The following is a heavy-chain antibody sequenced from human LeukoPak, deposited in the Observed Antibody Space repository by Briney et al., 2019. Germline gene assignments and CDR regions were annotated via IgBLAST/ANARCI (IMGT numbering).Heavy chain of an antibody. V-gene: IGHV4-39*01. D-gene: IGHD6-13*01. CDR3: ARTPVGAAAGIGWFDP. CDR2: IYYSGST. J-gene: IGHJ5*02. Sequence: PSETLSLTCTVSGGSISSSSYYWGWIRQPPGKGLEWIGSIYYSGSTYYNPSLKSRVTISVDMSKNQFSLKLSSVTAADTAVYYCARTPVGAAAGIGWFDPWGQGTLVTVSS. CDR1: GGSISSSSYY.